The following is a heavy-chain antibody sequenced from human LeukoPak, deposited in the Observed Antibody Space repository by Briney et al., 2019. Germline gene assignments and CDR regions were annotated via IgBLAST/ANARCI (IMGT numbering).Heavy chain of an antibody. CDR3: ARATAAAGYAFDI. D-gene: IGHD6-13*01. CDR2: INHSGST. J-gene: IGHJ3*02. CDR1: GGSFSGYY. V-gene: IGHV4-34*01. Sequence: SETLSLTCAVYGGSFSGYYWSWIRQPPGKGLEWIGEINHSGSTNYNPSLKSRVTISVDTSKNHFSLKLSSVTAADTAVYYCARATAAAGYAFDIWGQGTMVTVSS.